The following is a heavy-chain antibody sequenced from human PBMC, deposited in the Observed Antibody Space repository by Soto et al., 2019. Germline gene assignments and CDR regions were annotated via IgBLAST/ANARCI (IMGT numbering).Heavy chain of an antibody. CDR3: ALSRQGNGDFWSGYIRPLASFDY. V-gene: IGHV3-21*01. Sequence: GGSLRLSCAASGFTFSSYSMNWVRQAPGKGLEWVSSISSSSSYIYYADSVKGRFTISRDNAKNSLYLQMNSLRAEDTAVYYCALSRQGNGDFWSGYIRPLASFDYWGQGTLVTVSS. D-gene: IGHD3-3*01. J-gene: IGHJ4*02. CDR2: ISSSSSYI. CDR1: GFTFSSYS.